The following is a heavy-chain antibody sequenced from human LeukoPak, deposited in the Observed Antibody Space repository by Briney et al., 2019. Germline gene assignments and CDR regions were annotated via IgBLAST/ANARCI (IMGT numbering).Heavy chain of an antibody. J-gene: IGHJ4*02. Sequence: PGGSLRLSCAASGFTVSSNYMSWVRQAPGKGLEWVSVIYSGGAIRYADSVKGRFTISRDSSKNTLFLQMNDLTVEDTAGYYCARRPGNWGQGILVTVSS. V-gene: IGHV3-53*01. CDR2: IYSGGAI. CDR1: GFTVSSNY. CDR3: ARRPGN. D-gene: IGHD1-14*01.